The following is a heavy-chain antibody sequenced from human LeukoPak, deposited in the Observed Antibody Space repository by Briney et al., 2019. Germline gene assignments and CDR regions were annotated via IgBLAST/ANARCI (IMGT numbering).Heavy chain of an antibody. D-gene: IGHD1-20*01. Sequence: TGGSLRLSCAASGFTFSSYAMNWVRQAPGKGLEWVSVISDSGGNTYYAASVKGRFTISRDNAKNTLYLQMNSLRAEDTAVYYCLRDLNWSLDQWGQGTLVTVSS. CDR3: LRDLNWSLDQ. V-gene: IGHV3-23*01. J-gene: IGHJ4*02. CDR2: ISDSGGNT. CDR1: GFTFSSYA.